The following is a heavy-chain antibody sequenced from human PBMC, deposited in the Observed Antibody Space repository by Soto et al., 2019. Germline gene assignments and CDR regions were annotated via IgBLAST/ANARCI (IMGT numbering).Heavy chain of an antibody. V-gene: IGHV1-18*01. CDR3: ARMGDVPYYYYGMDV. J-gene: IGHJ6*02. D-gene: IGHD3-16*01. CDR2: INGYNGNT. CDR1: GYTFTSYG. Sequence: GASVKVSCKASGYTFTSYGISWVRQAPGQGLEWMGWINGYNGNTNYAQKLQGRVTLSTDTSTSRAYMELRSLRSDDSAVYYCARMGDVPYYYYGMDVWAQGTTVPVSS.